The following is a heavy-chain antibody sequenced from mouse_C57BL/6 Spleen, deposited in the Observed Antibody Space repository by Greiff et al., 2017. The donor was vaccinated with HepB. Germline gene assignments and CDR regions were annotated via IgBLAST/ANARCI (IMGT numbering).Heavy chain of an antibody. D-gene: IGHD1-1*01. CDR2: ISSGGSYT. Sequence: EVKLVESGGDLVKPGGSLKLSCAASGFTFSSYGMSWVRQTPDKRLEWVATISSGGSYTYYPDSVKGRFTISRDNAKNTLYLQRSSLKSEDTAMYYCARHYYGSSPYAMDYWGQGTSVTVSS. CDR3: ARHYYGSSPYAMDY. CDR1: GFTFSSYG. J-gene: IGHJ4*01. V-gene: IGHV5-6*02.